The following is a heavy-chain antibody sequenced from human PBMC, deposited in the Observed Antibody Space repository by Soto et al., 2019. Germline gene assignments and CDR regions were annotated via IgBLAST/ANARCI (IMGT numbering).Heavy chain of an antibody. CDR2: IYSGGST. J-gene: IGHJ6*02. V-gene: IGHV3-53*01. CDR1: GFTVSSNY. CDR3: ARANSDGTYGMDV. Sequence: PGGSLRLSCAASGFTVSSNYMSWVRQAPGKGLEWVSVIYSGGSTYYADSVKGRFTISRDNSKNTLYLQMNSLRAEDTAVYYCARANSDGTYGMDVWGQGTTVTVSS. D-gene: IGHD6-13*01.